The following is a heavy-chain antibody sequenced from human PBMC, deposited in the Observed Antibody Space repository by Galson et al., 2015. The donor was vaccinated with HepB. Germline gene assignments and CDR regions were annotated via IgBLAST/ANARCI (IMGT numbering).Heavy chain of an antibody. CDR1: GGSFSGYY. CDR3: ASGNSVAYYYYSYMDV. Sequence: ETLSLTCAVYGGSFSGYYWSWIRQPPGKGLEWIGEINHSGSTNYNPSLKSRVTISVDTSKNQFSLKLSSVTAADTAVYYCASGNSVAYYYYSYMDVWGKGTTVTVSS. J-gene: IGHJ6*03. V-gene: IGHV4-34*01. CDR2: INHSGST. D-gene: IGHD4-23*01.